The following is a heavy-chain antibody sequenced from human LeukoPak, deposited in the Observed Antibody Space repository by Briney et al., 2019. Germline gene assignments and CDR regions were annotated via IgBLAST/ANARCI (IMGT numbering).Heavy chain of an antibody. V-gene: IGHV3-23*01. CDR3: AREGGSSGFAGYFDD. D-gene: IGHD3-16*01. J-gene: IGHJ4*02. CDR1: GFTFSSYA. Sequence: GGSLRLSCAASGFTFSSYAMSWVRQAPGKGLEWVSAISGSGGSTYYADSVKGRFTISRDNSKNIVYLQLGSLTVEDTAVYYCAREGGSSGFAGYFDDWGQGTLVSVSS. CDR2: ISGSGGST.